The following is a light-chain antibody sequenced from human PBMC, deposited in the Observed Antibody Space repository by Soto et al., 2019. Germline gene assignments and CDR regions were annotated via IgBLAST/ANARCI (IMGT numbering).Light chain of an antibody. Sequence: EKVMTQSPATLSVSPGESATLSCRASESVSDNLAWYHQKPGQAPRLLIYGASTRATGTPARFSGSGSGTEFTLTISSLQSEDFAVYYCQQYNNWPLTFGAGTKVDI. J-gene: IGKJ4*01. CDR2: GAS. CDR3: QQYNNWPLT. CDR1: ESVSDN. V-gene: IGKV3-15*01.